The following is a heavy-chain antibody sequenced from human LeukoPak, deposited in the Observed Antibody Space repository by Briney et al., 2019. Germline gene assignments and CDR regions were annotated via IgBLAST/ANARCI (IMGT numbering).Heavy chain of an antibody. V-gene: IGHV1-24*01. CDR3: ATEGYYDSSGYYNDY. CDR1: GYTLTALS. J-gene: IGHJ4*02. Sequence: ASVKVSCKVSGYTLTALSMHWVRQAPGKGFEWLGRFDPEKGETIYAQKFQGRVTMTEDTSTDTAYMELSSLRSEDTAVYYCATEGYYDSSGYYNDYWGQGTLVTVSS. CDR2: FDPEKGET. D-gene: IGHD3-22*01.